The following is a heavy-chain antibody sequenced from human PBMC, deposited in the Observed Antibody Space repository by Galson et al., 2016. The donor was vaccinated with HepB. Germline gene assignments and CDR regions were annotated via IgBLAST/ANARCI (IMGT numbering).Heavy chain of an antibody. D-gene: IGHD3-3*01. CDR2: IIPIVDTT. CDR3: AHTISGVVITTEDAFDI. J-gene: IGHJ3*02. V-gene: IGHV1-69*06. CDR1: GGTFSNYA. Sequence: SVKVSCKASGGTFSNYAISWVRQAPGQGLEWMGGIIPIVDTTNYAQKFQGRVTITADKSTTTAYMEVSRLRSEESAVYYCAHTISGVVITTEDAFDIWGQGTMVTVSS.